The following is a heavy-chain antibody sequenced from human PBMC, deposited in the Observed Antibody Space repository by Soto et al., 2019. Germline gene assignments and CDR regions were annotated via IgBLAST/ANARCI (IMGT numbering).Heavy chain of an antibody. V-gene: IGHV1-18*01. CDR2: ISAYNGNT. D-gene: IGHD1-26*01. J-gene: IGHJ5*02. Sequence: ASVKVSCKASGYTFTSYGISWVRQAPGQGLEWMGWISAYNGNTNYAQKLQGRVTMTTDTSTSTAYMELRSLRSDDTAVYYCARLTEVGATRDWFGRWGQGTLGAVSS. CDR3: ARLTEVGATRDWFGR. CDR1: GYTFTSYG.